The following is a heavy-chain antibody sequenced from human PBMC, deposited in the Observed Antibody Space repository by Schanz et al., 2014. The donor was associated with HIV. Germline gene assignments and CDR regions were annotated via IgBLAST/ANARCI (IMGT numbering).Heavy chain of an antibody. V-gene: IGHV3-30-3*01. CDR1: GFTFRSYA. CDR2: ISYDGSNK. J-gene: IGHJ6*02. Sequence: QVQLVESGGGVVQPGRSLRLSCAASGFTFRSYAMHWVRQAPGKGLEWVAVISYDGSNKYYADSVKGRFTISRDNSKNTLYLQMNSLRAEDTAVYYCARETVNYYYGMDVWGHGTLVTVSS. CDR3: ARETVNYYYGMDV. D-gene: IGHD4-4*01.